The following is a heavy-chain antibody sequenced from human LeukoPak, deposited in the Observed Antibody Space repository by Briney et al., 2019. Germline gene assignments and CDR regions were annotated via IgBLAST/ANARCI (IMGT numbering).Heavy chain of an antibody. CDR1: GYNLTSYT. CDR2: ISAYNGNT. CDR3: ARVKKLMPEFEF. J-gene: IGHJ4*02. Sequence: GASVKVSCKASGYNLTSYTISWVRQAPGQGLEWMGWISAYNGNTNYGQKLQGRVTMTTDTSTSTAYMELRSLRPDDTAVYYCARVKKLMPEFEFWGQGTLVTVSS. D-gene: IGHD2-2*01. V-gene: IGHV1-18*01.